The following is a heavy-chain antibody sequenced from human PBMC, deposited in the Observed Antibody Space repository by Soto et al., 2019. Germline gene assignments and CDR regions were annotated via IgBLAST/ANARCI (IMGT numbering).Heavy chain of an antibody. CDR3: ARSPYYYDSSNYYGY. J-gene: IGHJ4*02. D-gene: IGHD3-22*01. CDR2: ISSSSTTI. Sequence: GGSLRLSSAASGFTFSSYGMNWVRQAPGKGLEWVSYISSSSTTIYYADSVKGRFTIFRDNAKNSLYLQLNSLRDEDTAVYYCARSPYYYDSSNYYGYWGQGTLVTVSS. CDR1: GFTFSSYG. V-gene: IGHV3-48*02.